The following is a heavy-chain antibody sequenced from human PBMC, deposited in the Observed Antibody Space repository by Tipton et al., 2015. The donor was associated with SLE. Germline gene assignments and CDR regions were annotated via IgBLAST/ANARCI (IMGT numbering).Heavy chain of an antibody. D-gene: IGHD3-22*01. CDR2: IYYSGST. CDR3: AREVYDSSGYYADY. J-gene: IGHJ4*02. Sequence: TLSLTCTVSGGSISSSSYYWGWIRQPPGKGLEWIGYIYYSGSTYYNPSLKSRVTISVDTSKNQFSLKLSSVTAADTAVYYCAREVYDSSGYYADYWGQGTLVTVSS. V-gene: IGHV4-30-4*08. CDR1: GGSISSSSYY.